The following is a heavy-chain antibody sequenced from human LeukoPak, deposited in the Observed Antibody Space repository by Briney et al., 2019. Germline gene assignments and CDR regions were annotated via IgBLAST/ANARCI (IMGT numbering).Heavy chain of an antibody. CDR3: ARFGLVATYHDAFDI. Sequence: PGGSLRLSFAASGFTFSSYAMSWVRQAPGKGLEWVSAISGSGGSTYYADSVKGRFTISRDNAKNSLYLQMNSLRAEDTAVYYCARFGLVATYHDAFDIWGQGTMVTVSS. V-gene: IGHV3-23*01. CDR1: GFTFSSYA. D-gene: IGHD5-12*01. CDR2: ISGSGGST. J-gene: IGHJ3*02.